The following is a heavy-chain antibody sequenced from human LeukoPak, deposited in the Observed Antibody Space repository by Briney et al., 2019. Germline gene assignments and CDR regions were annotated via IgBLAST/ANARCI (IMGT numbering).Heavy chain of an antibody. CDR2: IYYSGST. J-gene: IGHJ4*02. D-gene: IGHD6-6*01. Sequence: SETLSLTCTVSGGSISSGGYSWSWIRQHPGKGLEWIGYIYYSGSTYYNPSLKSRLTISVNTSKNQFSLKLSSVTAADTAVYYCARYSGSYYFDYWGQGTLVTVSS. V-gene: IGHV4-31*03. CDR3: ARYSGSYYFDY. CDR1: GGSISSGGYS.